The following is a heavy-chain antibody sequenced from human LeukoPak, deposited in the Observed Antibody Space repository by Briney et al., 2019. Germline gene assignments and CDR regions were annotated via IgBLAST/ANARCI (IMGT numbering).Heavy chain of an antibody. CDR1: SGSFSAYY. CDR2: INHSGST. D-gene: IGHD4-11*01. Sequence: SETLSPTCAVYSGSFSAYYWSWIRQPPGKGLEWIGEINHSGSTNYNPSLESRVTVLVDKSKNQLSLKLRSVTAADTAVYYCARGRENYSRAGFGYWAQGTLVTVSS. V-gene: IGHV4-34*01. J-gene: IGHJ4*02. CDR3: ARGRENYSRAGFGY.